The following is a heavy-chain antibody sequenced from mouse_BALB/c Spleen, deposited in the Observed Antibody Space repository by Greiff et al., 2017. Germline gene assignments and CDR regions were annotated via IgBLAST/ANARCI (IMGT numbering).Heavy chain of an antibody. CDR1: GFSLSTYGIG. Sequence: QVTLKVSGPGILQPSQTLSLTCSFSGFSLSTYGIGVGWIRQPSGKGLEWLAHIWWNDNKYYNTALKSRLTISKDTSNNQVFLKIASVDTADTATYYCARIWGLYGNYGGDYWGQGTSVTVSS. V-gene: IGHV8-11*01. CDR3: ARIWGLYGNYGGDY. CDR2: IWWNDNK. D-gene: IGHD2-1*01. J-gene: IGHJ4*01.